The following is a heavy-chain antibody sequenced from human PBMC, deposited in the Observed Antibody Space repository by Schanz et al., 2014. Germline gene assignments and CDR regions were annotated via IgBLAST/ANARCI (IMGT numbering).Heavy chain of an antibody. D-gene: IGHD6-19*01. CDR3: ARDQNGWGSRRFDP. V-gene: IGHV4-39*07. Sequence: QLQLQESGPGLVKPSETLSLTCTVSGGSVSSSYFYWGWIRQPPGKGLEWVGSIYYSGSTKYNPSLNSRVTISVDSSKNQFSLELRSVTAADTAVYYCARDQNGWGSRRFDPWGQGTLVSVSS. CDR2: IYYSGST. J-gene: IGHJ5*02. CDR1: GGSVSSSYFY.